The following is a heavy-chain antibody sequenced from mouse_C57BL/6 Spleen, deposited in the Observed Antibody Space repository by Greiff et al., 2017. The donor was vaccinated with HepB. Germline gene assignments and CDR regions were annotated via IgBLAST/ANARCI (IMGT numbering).Heavy chain of an antibody. CDR3: AREGTFYYGNFWYFDV. D-gene: IGHD2-1*01. CDR1: GYTFTSYW. CDR2: INPSNGGT. Sequence: QVQLQQPGTELVKPGASVKLSCKASGYTFTSYWMHWVKQRPGQGLEWIGNINPSNGGTNYNEKFKSKATLTVDKSSSTAYMQLSSLTSEDSAVYYCAREGTFYYGNFWYFDVWGTGTTVTVSS. V-gene: IGHV1-53*01. J-gene: IGHJ1*03.